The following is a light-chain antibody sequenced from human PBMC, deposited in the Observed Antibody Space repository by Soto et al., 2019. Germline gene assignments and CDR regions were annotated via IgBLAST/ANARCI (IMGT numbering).Light chain of an antibody. CDR3: SSYTTGSTLPWV. Sequence: QSVLTQPPSVSGAPGQRVTISCTGSSSNIGAGYDVHWYQQLPGTAPKLLIYGNSNRPSGVPDRFSGSKSGTSASLAITGLQAEDEAVYYCSSYTTGSTLPWVFGTGTKVTVL. CDR2: GNS. CDR1: SSNIGAGYD. J-gene: IGLJ1*01. V-gene: IGLV1-40*01.